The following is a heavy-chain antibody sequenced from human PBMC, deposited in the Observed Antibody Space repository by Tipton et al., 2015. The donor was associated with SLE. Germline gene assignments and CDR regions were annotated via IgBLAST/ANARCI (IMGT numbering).Heavy chain of an antibody. D-gene: IGHD6-6*01. J-gene: IGHJ6*02. CDR3: ARGGEYSTYYGMDV. V-gene: IGHV4-61*09. Sequence: TLSLTCTVSGGSISSSSYYWSWIRLPAGKGLEWIGHIYTSGSPNYNPSLKSRVTISVDTSKNQFSLKLSSVTAADTAVYYCARGGEYSTYYGMDVWGQGTTVTVSS. CDR1: GGSISSSSYY. CDR2: IYTSGSP.